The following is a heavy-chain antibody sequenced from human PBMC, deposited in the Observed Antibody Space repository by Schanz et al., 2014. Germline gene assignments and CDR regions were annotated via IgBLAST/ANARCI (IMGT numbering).Heavy chain of an antibody. CDR1: GYTFTSDS. CDR2: INPSGGST. Sequence: QVQVVQSGAEAKKPGASVKVSCRASGYTFTSDSMHWVQQAPGQGLEWMVMINPSGGSTTYAQKLQGRVTMTTDTTTSTSYMELTSLRFDDTAVYYCARGGGPEDVFDVWGQGTMLTVSS. D-gene: IGHD5-12*01. CDR3: ARGGGPEDVFDV. V-gene: IGHV1-46*01. J-gene: IGHJ3*01.